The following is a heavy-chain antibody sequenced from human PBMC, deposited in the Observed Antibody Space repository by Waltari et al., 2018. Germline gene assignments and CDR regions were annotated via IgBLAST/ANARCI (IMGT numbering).Heavy chain of an antibody. Sequence: QLQLQESGPGLVKPSETLSLTCTVSGGSISSSSYYWGWIRQPPGKGLEWIGSIYYSGSTYYNPSLKSRVTISVDTSKNQFSLKLSSVTAADTAVYYCANQLELPSGPLDYFDYWGQGTLVTVSS. J-gene: IGHJ4*02. D-gene: IGHD1-7*01. CDR2: IYYSGST. CDR3: ANQLELPSGPLDYFDY. V-gene: IGHV4-39*07. CDR1: GGSISSSSYY.